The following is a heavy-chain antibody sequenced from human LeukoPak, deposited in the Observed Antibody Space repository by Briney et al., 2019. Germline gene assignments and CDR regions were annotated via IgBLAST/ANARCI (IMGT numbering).Heavy chain of an antibody. D-gene: IGHD3-22*01. CDR3: ARVKAFDSSGPYYMDV. V-gene: IGHV1-69*05. CDR2: IIPIFGTA. Sequence: ASVKVSCKASGGTFSSYAISWVRQAPGQGLGWMGGIIPIFGTANYAQKFQGRVTITTDESTSTAYMELSSLRSEDTAVYYCARVKAFDSSGPYYMDVWGKGTTVTVSS. J-gene: IGHJ6*03. CDR1: GGTFSSYA.